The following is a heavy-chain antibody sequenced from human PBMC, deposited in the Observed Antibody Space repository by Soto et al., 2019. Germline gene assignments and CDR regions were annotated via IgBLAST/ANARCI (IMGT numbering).Heavy chain of an antibody. Sequence: ASVKVSCKASGYTFTNYALHWVRQAPGQRLEWMGWINAGNGNTKFSQEFQGRVSITRDTSASIAYMELSSLRSEDTAVYYCAREKTLRLVLSLGYWGQGTLVTVS. D-gene: IGHD6-19*01. CDR3: AREKTLRLVLSLGY. CDR2: INAGNGNT. J-gene: IGHJ4*02. V-gene: IGHV1-3*01. CDR1: GYTFTNYA.